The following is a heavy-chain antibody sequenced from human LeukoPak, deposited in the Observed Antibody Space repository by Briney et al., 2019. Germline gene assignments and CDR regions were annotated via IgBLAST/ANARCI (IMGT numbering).Heavy chain of an antibody. V-gene: IGHV3-21*01. CDR2: ISSRSSYM. D-gene: IGHD1-1*01. CDR3: ARGGSGNWNAPFDY. CDR1: GFTFSSSS. J-gene: IGHJ4*02. Sequence: GGSLRLSCAASGFTFSSSSMNWVRQAPGKGLEWVSSISSRSSYMYYADSVKGRFTISRDNAKNSLYLQLNSLRAEDTAVYYCARGGSGNWNAPFDYWGQGILVTVSS.